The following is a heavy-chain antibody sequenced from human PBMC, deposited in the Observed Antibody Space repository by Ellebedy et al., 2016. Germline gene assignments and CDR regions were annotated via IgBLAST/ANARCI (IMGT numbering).Heavy chain of an antibody. D-gene: IGHD4-17*01. CDR2: IDPSDSYT. J-gene: IGHJ2*01. CDR3: ARRPLLNGDYWYFDL. CDR1: GYSFTSYW. V-gene: IGHV5-10-1*01. Sequence: GESLKISCKGSGYSFTSYWIGWVRQMPGKGLEWMGRIDPSDSYTNYSPSFQGHVTISADKSISTAYLQWSSLKASDTAMYYCARRPLLNGDYWYFDLWGRGTLVTVSS.